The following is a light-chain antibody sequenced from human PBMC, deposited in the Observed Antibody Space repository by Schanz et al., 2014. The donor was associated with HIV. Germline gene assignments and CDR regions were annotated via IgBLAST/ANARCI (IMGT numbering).Light chain of an antibody. CDR1: SSDVGGYNY. CDR2: DVT. J-gene: IGLJ2*01. CDR3: CSYAGSTSVV. Sequence: QSALTQPASVSGSPGQSITISCTGTSSDVGGYNYVSWYQQHPGKAPKLIIYDVTDRPSGVSFRFSGSKSGNTASLTISGLQSEDEADYYCCSYAGSTSVVFGGGTKLTVL. V-gene: IGLV2-14*03.